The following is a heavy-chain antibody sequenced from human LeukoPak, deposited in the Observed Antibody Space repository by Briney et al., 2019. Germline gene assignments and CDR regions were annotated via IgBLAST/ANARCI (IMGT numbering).Heavy chain of an antibody. J-gene: IGHJ4*02. CDR1: GGSFSGYY. V-gene: IGHV4-34*01. CDR3: ARKGFDIVVVPAATTQLSGLYGFDY. Sequence: SETLSLTCAVYGGSFSGYYWGWIRQPPGKGLEWIGEINHSGSTNYNPSLKSRVTISVDTPKNQFSLKLSSVTAADTAVYYCARKGFDIVVVPAATTQLSGLYGFDYWGQGTLVTVSS. D-gene: IGHD2-2*01. CDR2: INHSGST.